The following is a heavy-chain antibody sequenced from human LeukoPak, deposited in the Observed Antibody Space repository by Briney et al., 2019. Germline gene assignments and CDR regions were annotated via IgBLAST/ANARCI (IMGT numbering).Heavy chain of an antibody. CDR3: ARERSVSVGGTSLDY. J-gene: IGHJ4*02. Sequence: ASVKVSCKASGYTFSNYGISWVRQAPGQGLEWMGWLSTYNGNTHNPQKFEGRVTMTTDTSTSTAHMELRSLRSDDTAVYYCARERSVSVGGTSLDYWGQGTLVTVSS. V-gene: IGHV1-18*01. D-gene: IGHD6-19*01. CDR1: GYTFSNYG. CDR2: LSTYNGNT.